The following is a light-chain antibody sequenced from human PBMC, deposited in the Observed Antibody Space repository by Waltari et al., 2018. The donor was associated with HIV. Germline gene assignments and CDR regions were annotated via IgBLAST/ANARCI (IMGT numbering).Light chain of an antibody. V-gene: IGLV2-14*01. Sequence: QSALTQPASVSGSPGQSITISCTGTSSDVGGYNYVSWYQQHPGKAPKLMIYEVSKRPSGVSNRFSGSKSGNTASLTISGLQAEDEADYYCSSYTSSSTPYVCGTGTKVTVL. CDR3: SSYTSSSTPYV. CDR2: EVS. J-gene: IGLJ1*01. CDR1: SSDVGGYNY.